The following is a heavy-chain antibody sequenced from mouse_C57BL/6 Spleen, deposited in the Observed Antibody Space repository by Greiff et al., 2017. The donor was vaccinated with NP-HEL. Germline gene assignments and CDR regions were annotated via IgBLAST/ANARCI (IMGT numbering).Heavy chain of an antibody. CDR2: IDPSDSYT. CDR1: GYTFTSYW. D-gene: IGHD1-3*01. V-gene: IGHV1-50*01. Sequence: QVQLQQSGAELVKPGASVKLSCKASGYTFTSYWMQWVKQRPGQGLEWIGEIDPSDSYTNYNQKFKGKATLTVDTSSSTAYMQLSSLTSEDSAVYYCARRDPSSAMDYWGQGTSVTVSS. CDR3: ARRDPSSAMDY. J-gene: IGHJ4*01.